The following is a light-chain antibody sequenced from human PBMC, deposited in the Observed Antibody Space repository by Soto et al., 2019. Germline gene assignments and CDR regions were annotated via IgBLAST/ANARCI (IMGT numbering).Light chain of an antibody. CDR1: QSVSSTR. V-gene: IGKV3-20*01. CDR3: QHYSGSQT. Sequence: EIVLTQSPGTLSLSPGERATISCRASQSVSSTRLACYQQKPGQAPRLVIYGASSRATGIPDRFSSSGAGKDFPLTISRLEHEDAAVYYRQHYSGSQTFGGGTKVEVK. CDR2: GAS. J-gene: IGKJ4*01.